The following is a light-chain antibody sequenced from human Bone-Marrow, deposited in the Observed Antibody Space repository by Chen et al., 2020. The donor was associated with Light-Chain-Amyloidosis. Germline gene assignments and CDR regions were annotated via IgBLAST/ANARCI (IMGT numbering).Light chain of an antibody. CDR2: DDS. J-gene: IGLJ3*02. CDR3: QVWDRSSDRPV. Sequence: SYVLTQPSSVSVAPGQTARIACGGNNIGSTSVHWYQQTPGQAPLLVVYDDSDRPSGSPERLSGSNSGNPATLTISRVEAGDEADYYCQVWDRSSDRPVFGGGTKLTVL. V-gene: IGLV3-21*02. CDR1: NIGSTS.